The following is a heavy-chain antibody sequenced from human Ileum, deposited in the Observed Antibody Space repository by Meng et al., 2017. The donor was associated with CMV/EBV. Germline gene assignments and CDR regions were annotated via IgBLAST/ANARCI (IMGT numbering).Heavy chain of an antibody. CDR3: GTFTDLWSGYYRGWLDP. J-gene: IGHJ5*02. D-gene: IGHD3-3*01. CDR2: IITVLRKT. V-gene: IGHV1-69*05. Sequence: TFYDYAMSWVRQAPGQGLEWVGGIITVLRKTNYAQRFKGRLTLTTDESTNTAYMDLSSLKSEDTAVYFCGTFTDLWSGYYRGWLDPWGQGTLVTVSS. CDR1: TFYDYA.